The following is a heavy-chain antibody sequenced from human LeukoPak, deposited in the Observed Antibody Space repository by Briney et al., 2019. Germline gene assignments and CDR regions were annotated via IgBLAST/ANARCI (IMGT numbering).Heavy chain of an antibody. J-gene: IGHJ4*02. CDR1: GGSFSDYY. CDR3: PGGLDSSGDY. V-gene: IGHV4-34*01. Sequence: SETLSLTCAVCGGSFSDYYWSWIRQPPAKGLEWIGEINHSGSTHYHPSLKNRATISIDTSKNQFSLKLTSVTDPDTPVYYFPGGLDSSGDYGGQGNLVTVS. CDR2: INHSGST. D-gene: IGHD6-19*01.